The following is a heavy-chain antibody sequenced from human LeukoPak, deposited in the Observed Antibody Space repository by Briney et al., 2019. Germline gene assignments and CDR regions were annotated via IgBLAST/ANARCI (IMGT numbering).Heavy chain of an antibody. D-gene: IGHD3-9*01. J-gene: IGHJ4*02. Sequence: SETLSLTCTVSGGSISSSSYYWGWIRQPPGKGLEWIGSIYYSGSTYYNPSLKSRVTISVDTSKNQFSLKLSSVTAADTAVYYCARPPGYDILTGWGYWGQGTLVTVSS. CDR1: GGSISSSSYY. CDR2: IYYSGST. CDR3: ARPPGYDILTGWGY. V-gene: IGHV4-39*01.